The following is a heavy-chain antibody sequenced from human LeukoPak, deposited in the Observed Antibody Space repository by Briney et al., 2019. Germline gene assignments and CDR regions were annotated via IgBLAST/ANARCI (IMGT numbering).Heavy chain of an antibody. D-gene: IGHD2-21*01. J-gene: IGHJ4*02. CDR3: ASGDGYLQPY. Sequence: GGSLRLSCAASGSTFSDYYTSWVRQAPGKGLEWVSIIHYDGKIRYAGSVGGRFTIYRDDSENTLFLQMNSLRVDDTAVYFCASGDGYLQPYWGQGTLVTVSS. CDR1: GSTFSDYY. CDR2: IHYDGKI. V-gene: IGHV3-53*01.